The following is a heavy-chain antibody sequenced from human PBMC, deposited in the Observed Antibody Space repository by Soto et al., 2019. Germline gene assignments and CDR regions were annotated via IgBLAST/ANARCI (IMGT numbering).Heavy chain of an antibody. CDR3: ATDTFSYSDGSDVDDFDI. D-gene: IGHD1-26*01. CDR2: IKQDGSAK. CDR1: GFTFSSHW. V-gene: IGHV3-7*01. Sequence: GGSLRLSCAASGFTFSSHWMSWVRQAPGKGLEWVANIKQDGSAKYYVDSVKGRFTISRDNSKNSLYLQMNSLRAEDTAVYYCATDTFSYSDGSDVDDFDIWGQGTKVTVSS. J-gene: IGHJ3*02.